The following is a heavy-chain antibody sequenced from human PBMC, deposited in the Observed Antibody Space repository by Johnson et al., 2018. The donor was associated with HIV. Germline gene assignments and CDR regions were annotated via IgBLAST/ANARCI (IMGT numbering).Heavy chain of an antibody. CDR3: ASRSNWYYPVGAFDL. V-gene: IGHV3-74*02. D-gene: IGHD6-13*01. CDR2: VNSDGRRT. J-gene: IGHJ3*01. Sequence: VQLVESGGGLVQPGGSLRLSCVASGFTFTNYWMHWVRQAPGKGLDWVSCVNSDGRRTTYADSVKGRFTISRANAKNTVCLQMNSLRAEDTAVYYCASRSNWYYPVGAFDLWGQGTMVTVSS. CDR1: GFTFTNYW.